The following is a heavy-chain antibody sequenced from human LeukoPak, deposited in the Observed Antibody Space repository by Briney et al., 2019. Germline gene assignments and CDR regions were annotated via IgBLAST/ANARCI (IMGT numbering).Heavy chain of an antibody. J-gene: IGHJ4*02. V-gene: IGHV3-64*01. D-gene: IGHD3-22*01. CDR3: ARYDSSGYYDY. CDR2: ISSNGDST. Sequence: GGSLRLSCAASGFNFKAYAMHWVRQALGKGLEYVPGISSNGDSTYYANSVKGRFTISRDNSKNTLYLQMGSLRVDDMALYYCARYDSSGYYDYWGQGTLVTVSS. CDR1: GFNFKAYA.